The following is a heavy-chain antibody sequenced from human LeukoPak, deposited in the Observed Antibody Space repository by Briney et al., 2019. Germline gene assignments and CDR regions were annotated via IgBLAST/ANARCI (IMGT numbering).Heavy chain of an antibody. CDR2: INSDGGST. CDR3: ARGPGAFDI. CDR1: GFMFSSYW. D-gene: IGHD2-2*01. Sequence: PGGSLRLSCVASGFMFSSYWMNWVRQAPGKGLVWVSRINSDGGSTSYADSVKGRFTISRDNAKNTLFLQMNSLRAEDTAVYYCARGPGAFDIWGQGTMVTVSS. J-gene: IGHJ3*02. V-gene: IGHV3-74*01.